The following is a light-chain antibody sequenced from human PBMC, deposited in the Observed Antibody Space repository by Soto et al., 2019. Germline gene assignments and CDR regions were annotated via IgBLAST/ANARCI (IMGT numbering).Light chain of an antibody. Sequence: QSALTQPASVSGSPGQSITISCTGTSSDVGGYNYVSWYQHHPGKAPKLIIYDVSNRPSGVSISFSGSTSDNTASLTISGLQPEDEADYHCSSYTTSNTRQIAFGTGTKLTVL. V-gene: IGLV2-14*03. CDR1: SSDVGGYNY. J-gene: IGLJ1*01. CDR3: SSYTTSNTRQIA. CDR2: DVS.